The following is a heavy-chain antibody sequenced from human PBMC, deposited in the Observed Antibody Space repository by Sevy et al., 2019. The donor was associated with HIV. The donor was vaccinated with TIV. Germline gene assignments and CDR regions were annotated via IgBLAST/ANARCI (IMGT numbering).Heavy chain of an antibody. D-gene: IGHD1-26*01. CDR3: ARGPPDGSYYYFDY. CDR2: ISGLSNYI. CDR1: GFTFSSFN. Sequence: GGSLRLSCAASGFTFSSFNMNWVRQAPGKGLEWVSSISGLSNYIYYAESLKGQFIISRDNAMNTLYLQMNSPRADDTAVYDCARGPPDGSYYYFDYWGQGTLVTVSS. V-gene: IGHV3-21*06. J-gene: IGHJ4*02.